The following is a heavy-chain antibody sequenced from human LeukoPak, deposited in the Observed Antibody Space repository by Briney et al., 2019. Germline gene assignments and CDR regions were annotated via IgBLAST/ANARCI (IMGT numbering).Heavy chain of an antibody. CDR3: ARETKGD. J-gene: IGHJ4*02. Sequence: PGGSLRLSCAASGFTFDDYAMHWVRQAPGKGLEWVSGISWNSGSIGYADSVKGRFTISRDNAKNSLYLQMNSLRAEDTAVYYCARETKGDWGQGTLVTVSS. V-gene: IGHV3-9*01. CDR2: ISWNSGSI. CDR1: GFTFDDYA. D-gene: IGHD1/OR15-1a*01.